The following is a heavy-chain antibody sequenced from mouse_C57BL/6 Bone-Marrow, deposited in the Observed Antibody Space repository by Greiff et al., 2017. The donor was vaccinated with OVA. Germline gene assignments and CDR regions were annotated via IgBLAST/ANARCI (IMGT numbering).Heavy chain of an antibody. V-gene: IGHV2-9*01. J-gene: IGHJ3*01. Sequence: QVQLKESGPGLVAPSQSLSITCTVSGFSLTSYSVDWVRQPPGKGLEWLGVIWGGGSTHYNSALMSRLSISKDNSKSQVFLKMNSLQTDDTAMYYCAIITTVVATPVAYWGQGTLVTVSA. CDR2: IWGGGST. D-gene: IGHD1-1*01. CDR3: AIITTVVATPVAY. CDR1: GFSLTSYS.